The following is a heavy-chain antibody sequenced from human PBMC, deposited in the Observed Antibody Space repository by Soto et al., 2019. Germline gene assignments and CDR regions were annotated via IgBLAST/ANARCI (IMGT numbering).Heavy chain of an antibody. Sequence: EVQLVESGGGLVQPGGSLKLSCAASGFTFSGSAMHWVRQASGKGLEWVGRIRSKANSYATAYAASVKGRFTISRDDSKNTAYLQMNSPKTEDTAVYYCTSSYSRASGWFDPWGQGTLVTVSS. CDR3: TSSYSRASGWFDP. D-gene: IGHD6-13*01. CDR2: IRSKANSYAT. J-gene: IGHJ5*02. V-gene: IGHV3-73*01. CDR1: GFTFSGSA.